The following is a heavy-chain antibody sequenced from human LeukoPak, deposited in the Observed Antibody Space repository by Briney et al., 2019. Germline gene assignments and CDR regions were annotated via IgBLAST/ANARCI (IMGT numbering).Heavy chain of an antibody. CDR2: IIPILGIA. CDR3: ARVPQLRRDGYNYPKASYYYYGMDV. V-gene: IGHV1-69*04. D-gene: IGHD5-12*01. J-gene: IGHJ6*02. CDR1: GGTFSSYA. Sequence: GASVKVSCKASGGTFSSYAISWVRQAPGQGLEWMGRIIPILGIASYAQKFQGRVTITADKSTSTAYMELSSLRSEDTAVYYCARVPQLRRDGYNYPKASYYYYGMDVWGQGTTVTVSS.